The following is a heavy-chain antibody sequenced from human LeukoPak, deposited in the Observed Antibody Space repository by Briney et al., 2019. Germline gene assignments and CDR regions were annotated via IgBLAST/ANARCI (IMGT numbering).Heavy chain of an antibody. V-gene: IGHV3-64D*09. J-gene: IGHJ6*02. Sequence: GGSLRLSCSASGFPFSSYAMHWLRQAPVKGLEYVSAISDSGGSTYYADSVKGRFTISRDNSKNTLYLQMSGLRAEDTAVYFCVRGYSFGPYGMDVWDQGTTVTVSS. CDR3: VRGYSFGPYGMDV. CDR1: GFPFSSYA. D-gene: IGHD2-15*01. CDR2: ISDSGGST.